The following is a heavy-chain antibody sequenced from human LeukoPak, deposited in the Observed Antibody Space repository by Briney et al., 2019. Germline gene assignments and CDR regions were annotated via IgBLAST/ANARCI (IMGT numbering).Heavy chain of an antibody. CDR1: GFTFSSYW. V-gene: IGHV3-7*01. D-gene: IGHD3-16*02. CDR3: ARDLNYDYVWGSYRYHYFDY. Sequence: QPGGSLRLSCAASGFTFSSYWMSWVRQAPGKGLERVANIKQDGSEKYYVDSVKGQFTISRDNAKNSLYLQMNSLRAEDTAVYYCARDLNYDYVWGSYRYHYFDYWGQGTLVTVSS. CDR2: IKQDGSEK. J-gene: IGHJ4*02.